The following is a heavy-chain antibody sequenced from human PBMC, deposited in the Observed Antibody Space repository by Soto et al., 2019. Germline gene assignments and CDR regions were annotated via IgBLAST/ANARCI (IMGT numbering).Heavy chain of an antibody. V-gene: IGHV3-23*01. CDR1: GFTFSNYG. CDR3: AGGLDY. J-gene: IGHJ4*02. Sequence: ESVGGLVQPGRSLRLSCAASGFTFSNYGMKWVRQAPGKGLEWVSGIDGTGDSTYYADSVKGRFTISRDNSKNTLYLQMNSLRAEDTAIYYCAGGLDYWGQGTLVTVSS. CDR2: IDGTGDST.